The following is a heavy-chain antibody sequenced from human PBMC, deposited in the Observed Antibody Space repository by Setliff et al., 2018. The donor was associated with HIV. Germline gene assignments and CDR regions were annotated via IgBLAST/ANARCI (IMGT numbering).Heavy chain of an antibody. CDR2: TDYTGNA. J-gene: IGHJ3*02. V-gene: IGHV4-39*01. CDR3: ARHYRELLGDAFDI. D-gene: IGHD3-16*02. Sequence: SETLSLTCTVSGGSLSSSNNFWGWIRQRPGKGLEWIGTTDYTGNADYNTPLKSRLTISVDTSKNQFSLKLNSVTAADTAVYYCARHYRELLGDAFDIWGQGTLVTVSS. CDR1: GGSLSSSNNF.